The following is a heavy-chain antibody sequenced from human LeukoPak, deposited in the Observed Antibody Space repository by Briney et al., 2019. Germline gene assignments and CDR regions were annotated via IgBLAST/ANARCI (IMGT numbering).Heavy chain of an antibody. CDR1: GGSISSYY. V-gene: IGHV4-59*08. Sequence: SETLSLTCTVSGGSISSYYWSWIRQPPGKGLEWIGYIYYSGSTNYNPSLKSRVTISVDTSKNQFSLKLSSVTAADTAVYYCVRGPDLKIRYGMDVWGQGTTVTVSS. CDR2: IYYSGST. J-gene: IGHJ6*02. D-gene: IGHD3-10*01. CDR3: VRGPDLKIRYGMDV.